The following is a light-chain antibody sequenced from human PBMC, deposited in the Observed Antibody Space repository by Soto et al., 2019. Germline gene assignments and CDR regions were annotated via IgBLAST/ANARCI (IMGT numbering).Light chain of an antibody. CDR1: QSVSSS. CDR2: GAS. CDR3: QQYGSSPLT. J-gene: IGKJ4*01. V-gene: IGKV3-15*01. Sequence: EIEMTQSPATLSVSPGDRATLSCRASQSVSSSLAWYQKKPGQGPRLLIYGASTRATGVPARFSGSGSGTEFTLTISSLQSEDFAVYYCQQYGSSPLTFGGGTKVEIK.